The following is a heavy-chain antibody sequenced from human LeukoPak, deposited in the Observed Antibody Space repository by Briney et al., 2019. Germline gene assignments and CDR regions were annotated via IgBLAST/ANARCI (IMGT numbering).Heavy chain of an antibody. CDR2: IFPLFGTA. CDR3: ARALGGFGVVPQGTFDI. Sequence: SVKVSRTPSVGTLTRYAISAVRQAPAQGVEWVGGIFPLFGTANYAQKFQGRVTITADESTSTAYMELNSLRSEDTAVYYCARALGGFGVVPQGTFDIWGQGTMVTVSS. J-gene: IGHJ3*02. D-gene: IGHD3-3*01. V-gene: IGHV1-69*01. CDR1: VGTLTRYA.